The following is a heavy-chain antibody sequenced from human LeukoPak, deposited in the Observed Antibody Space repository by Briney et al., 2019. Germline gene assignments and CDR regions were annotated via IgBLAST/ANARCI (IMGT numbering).Heavy chain of an antibody. J-gene: IGHJ4*02. Sequence: SETLSLTCAVYGGSFSGYYWSGIRQPPGKGLEWIGEINHSGSTNYNPSLKSRVTISVDTSENQFSLKLSSVTAADTAVYYCARGPYDYVWGSYRPEYYFDYWGQGTLVTVSS. CDR1: GGSFSGYY. D-gene: IGHD3-16*02. CDR3: ARGPYDYVWGSYRPEYYFDY. V-gene: IGHV4-34*01. CDR2: INHSGST.